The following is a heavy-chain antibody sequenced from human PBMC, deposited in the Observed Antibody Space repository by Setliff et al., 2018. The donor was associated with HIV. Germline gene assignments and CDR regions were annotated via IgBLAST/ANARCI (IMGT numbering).Heavy chain of an antibody. D-gene: IGHD6-13*01. V-gene: IGHV3-33*01. CDR1: GFTFSTYG. CDR3: ARGSSNTWYYYFDS. CDR2: IWYDGHNK. Sequence: PGGSLRLSCAASGFTFSTYGMHWVRQAPGKGLEWVAVIWYDGHNKYYADSVKGRFTISRDNSKNTLYLQMNSLRAEDTAVYYCARGSSNTWYYYFDSWGQGTLVTVSS. J-gene: IGHJ4*02.